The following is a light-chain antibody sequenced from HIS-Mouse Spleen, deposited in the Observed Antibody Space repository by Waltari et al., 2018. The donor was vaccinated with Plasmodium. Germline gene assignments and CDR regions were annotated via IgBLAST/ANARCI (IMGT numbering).Light chain of an antibody. Sequence: EIPMTPSPSTLSATVGVKVTITCRASQSISSRLAWYQQKPGKAHKLLIYKASSLESGVPSRFSGSGSGTEFTVTISSLQPDDFATYYCQQYNSYSWTFGQGTKVEIK. CDR3: QQYNSYSWT. CDR1: QSISSR. CDR2: KAS. V-gene: IGKV1-5*03. J-gene: IGKJ1*01.